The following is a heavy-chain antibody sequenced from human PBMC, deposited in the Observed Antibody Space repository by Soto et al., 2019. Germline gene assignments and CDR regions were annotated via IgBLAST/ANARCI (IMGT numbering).Heavy chain of an antibody. D-gene: IGHD6-13*01. CDR1: GFSFSSYG. V-gene: IGHV3-33*01. Sequence: PGGSLRLSCAASGFSFSSYGMHWVRQAPGKGLEWVAVIWHDGSKKYYADSVKGRLIISRDNSKSTLYVQINSLRAEDTAVYFCARGSIVAAEYGMDVWGQGTTVTVSS. CDR2: IWHDGSKK. CDR3: ARGSIVAAEYGMDV. J-gene: IGHJ6*02.